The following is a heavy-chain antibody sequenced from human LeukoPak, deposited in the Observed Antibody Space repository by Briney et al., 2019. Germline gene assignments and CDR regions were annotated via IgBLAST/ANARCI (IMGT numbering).Heavy chain of an antibody. CDR3: AELGITMIGGV. CDR2: ISSSGSTI. CDR1: GFTFSNYE. J-gene: IGHJ6*04. Sequence: PGGSLRLSCAASGFTFSNYEMNWVRQAPGKGLEWVSYISSSGSTIYYADSVKGRFTISRDNAKNSLYLQMISLRAEDTAVYYCAELGITMIGGVWGKGTTVTISS. V-gene: IGHV3-48*03. D-gene: IGHD3-10*02.